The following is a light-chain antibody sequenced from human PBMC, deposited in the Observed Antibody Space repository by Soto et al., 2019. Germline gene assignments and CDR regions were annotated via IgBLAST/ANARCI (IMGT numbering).Light chain of an antibody. CDR3: QQYNNWSWT. CDR1: QRISTN. CDR2: SAS. Sequence: EIVMTQSPPTLSLSPGERATLSCRASQRISTNVAWYQHKPGQAPRLLIYSASTRATGLPARFSGSGSGTEFTLTISSLQSEDFAVYYCQQYNNWSWTFGQGTKVEIK. J-gene: IGKJ1*01. V-gene: IGKV3-15*01.